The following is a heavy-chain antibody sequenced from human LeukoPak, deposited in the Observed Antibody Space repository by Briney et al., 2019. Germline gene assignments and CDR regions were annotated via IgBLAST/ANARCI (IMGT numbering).Heavy chain of an antibody. V-gene: IGHV4-38-2*02. CDR3: AREGRQDYVYFDH. CDR2: FCLGRDT. J-gene: IGHJ4*02. CDR1: GDSVTNDFF. D-gene: IGHD4-17*01. Sequence: TSETLSLTCTVSGDSVTNDFFWGWVRQPPGKELEWIGSFCLGRDTYYRPSLRSRVTISVDTSKNQFSLNLNSVTAADTAVYYCAREGRQDYVYFDHWGQGSLVTVSS.